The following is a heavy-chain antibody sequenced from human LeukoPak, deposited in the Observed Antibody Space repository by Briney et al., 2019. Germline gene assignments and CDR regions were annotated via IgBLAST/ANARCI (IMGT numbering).Heavy chain of an antibody. CDR3: ARVLAATRIYYFDY. V-gene: IGHV1-18*01. J-gene: IGHJ4*02. Sequence: ASVKVSCQASGFTFTTYGITGGGQAPGQGLEWMGWINAYNGNTKYAQKFRGRVTMTTDTSTSTAYMELRSLRSDDTAVYYCARVLAATRIYYFDYWGQGTLVTVSS. D-gene: IGHD2-15*01. CDR1: GFTFTTYG. CDR2: INAYNGNT.